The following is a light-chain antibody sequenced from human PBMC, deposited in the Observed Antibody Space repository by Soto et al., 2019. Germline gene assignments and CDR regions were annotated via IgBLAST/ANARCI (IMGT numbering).Light chain of an antibody. CDR2: AAS. V-gene: IGKV1-27*01. J-gene: IGKJ4*01. CDR3: QKYNSAPLT. CDR1: QGISNY. Sequence: IQMTXSPSXLXXSXXXXXXXXCRASQGISNYLAWYQQKPGKVPKLLIYAASTLQSGVPSRFSGSGSGTDFTLTISSLQPEDVATYYCQKYNSAPLTFGGGTKVDIK.